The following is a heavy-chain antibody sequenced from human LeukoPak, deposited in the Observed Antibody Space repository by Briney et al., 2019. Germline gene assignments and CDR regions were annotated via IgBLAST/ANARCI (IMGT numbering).Heavy chain of an antibody. Sequence: GGSLRLSCAASGSTFSSYSMNWVRQAPGKGLEWVSYISSSSSTIYYADSVKGRFTISRDNAKNSLYLQMNSQRAEDTAVYYCAREVLDIGVVPAASFDPWGQGTLVTVSS. D-gene: IGHD2-2*03. J-gene: IGHJ5*02. CDR2: ISSSSSTI. V-gene: IGHV3-48*04. CDR3: AREVLDIGVVPAASFDP. CDR1: GSTFSSYS.